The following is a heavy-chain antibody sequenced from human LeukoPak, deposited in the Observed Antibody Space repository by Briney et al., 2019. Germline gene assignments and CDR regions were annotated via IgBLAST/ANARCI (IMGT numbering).Heavy chain of an antibody. CDR2: IYRCGST. V-gene: IGHV3-66*01. CDR1: GFTVSNKN. D-gene: IGHD6-6*01. J-gene: IGHJ4*02. Sequence: TGGSLRLSCAASGFTVSNKNMSWVRQAPGKGLEWVSVIYRCGSTDYADSGKGRFTISNSGKGRFTISRDKSRKTMYLQMNSLRAEDTAVYYCAKAKYSSSSGGAFDYWGQGTLVTVSS. CDR3: AKAKYSSSSGGAFDY.